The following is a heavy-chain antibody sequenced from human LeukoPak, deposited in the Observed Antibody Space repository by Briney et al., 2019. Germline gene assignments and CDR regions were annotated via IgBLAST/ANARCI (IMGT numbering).Heavy chain of an antibody. Sequence: GGSLRLSCAASGFIFDNFSIHWVRQAPGKGLEWVSIVSFDGTNNFYADSVKGRSIVSRDSSNNTVYLHMNSLRPDDTAVYFCARDRNVVGADFDSWGQGTLVTVSS. CDR1: GFIFDNFS. J-gene: IGHJ5*01. CDR3: ARDRNVVGADFDS. V-gene: IGHV3-30*03. CDR2: VSFDGTNN. D-gene: IGHD2-15*01.